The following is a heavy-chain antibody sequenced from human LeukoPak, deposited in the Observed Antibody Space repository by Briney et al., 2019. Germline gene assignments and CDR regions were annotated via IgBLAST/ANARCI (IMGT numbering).Heavy chain of an antibody. Sequence: GGSLRLSCSASGFTVSSSYMSWVRQAPGKGLEWVSIIYSGGSTYYADSVKGRFTISRDNSKNTLYLQMNSLRAEDTAVYYCARHTYYYVMDVWGQGTTVTVSS. CDR1: GFTVSSSY. CDR3: ARHTYYYVMDV. CDR2: IYSGGST. V-gene: IGHV3-53*01. J-gene: IGHJ6*02.